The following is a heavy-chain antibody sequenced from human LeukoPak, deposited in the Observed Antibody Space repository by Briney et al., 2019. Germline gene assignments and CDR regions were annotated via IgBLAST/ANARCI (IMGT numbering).Heavy chain of an antibody. Sequence: GGSLRLSCAASGFSFSNAWMSWVRQAPGKGLEWVGRIKSKTDGGTTEYAAPVKGRLNISRDDSKNTLYLQMNSLKTEDTAVYYCATDSSSSSYYWGQGTLVTISS. CDR1: GFSFSNAW. CDR3: ATDSSSSSYY. J-gene: IGHJ4*02. CDR2: IKSKTDGGTT. D-gene: IGHD6-6*01. V-gene: IGHV3-15*01.